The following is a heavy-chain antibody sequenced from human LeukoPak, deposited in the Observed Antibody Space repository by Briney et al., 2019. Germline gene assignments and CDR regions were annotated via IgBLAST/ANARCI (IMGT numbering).Heavy chain of an antibody. Sequence: GGTLRLSCAASGFTFSNYGMSWVRQAPGKGLEWVSAITGSGGTTYYADSMKGRFTISRDNSKNTLYLQMNSLRAEDAAVYYCARVRSDAFDIWGQGTMVTVSS. V-gene: IGHV3-23*01. J-gene: IGHJ3*02. CDR1: GFTFSNYG. D-gene: IGHD3-3*01. CDR3: ARVRSDAFDI. CDR2: ITGSGGTT.